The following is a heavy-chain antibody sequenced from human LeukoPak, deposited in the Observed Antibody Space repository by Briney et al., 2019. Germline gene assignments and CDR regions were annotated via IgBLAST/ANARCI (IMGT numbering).Heavy chain of an antibody. CDR2: ISAYNGNT. CDR1: GYTFTSYG. J-gene: IGHJ3*02. V-gene: IGHV1-18*01. Sequence: GASVKVSCKASGYTFTSYGISWVRQAPGQGLEWMGWISAYNGNTNYAQKLQGRVTMTTDTSTSTAYMELRSLRSDDTAVYYCARDSIPGYDSSGYMVAFDIWGQGTMVTVSS. D-gene: IGHD3-22*01. CDR3: ARDSIPGYDSSGYMVAFDI.